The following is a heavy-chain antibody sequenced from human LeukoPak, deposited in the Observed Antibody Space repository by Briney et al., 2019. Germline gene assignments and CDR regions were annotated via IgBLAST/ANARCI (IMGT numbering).Heavy chain of an antibody. V-gene: IGHV4-39*07. CDR3: ARGPYCSGGSCYSYYYMDV. J-gene: IGHJ6*03. CDR2: IYYSGST. Sequence: SETLSLTCTVSGGSISSSSYYWGWIRQPPGKGLEWIGSIYYSGSTYYNPSLKSRVTVSVDTSKNQFSLKLSSVTAADTAVYYCARGPYCSGGSCYSYYYMDVWGKGTTVTVSS. CDR1: GGSISSSSYY. D-gene: IGHD2-15*01.